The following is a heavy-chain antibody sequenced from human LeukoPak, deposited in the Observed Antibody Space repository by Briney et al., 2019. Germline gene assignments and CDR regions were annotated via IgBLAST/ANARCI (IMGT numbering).Heavy chain of an antibody. D-gene: IGHD3-3*01. J-gene: IGHJ4*02. CDR1: GFTFSSYA. Sequence: GGSLRLSCAASGFTFSSYAMSWVRQAPGKGLEWVSAIGGGGGSTYYADSVKGRFTIPRDNSKNTLYLQMNSLRAEDTAVYYCAKRIYDFWSGYYRRAENHFDYWGQGTLVTVSS. V-gene: IGHV3-23*01. CDR2: IGGGGGST. CDR3: AKRIYDFWSGYYRRAENHFDY.